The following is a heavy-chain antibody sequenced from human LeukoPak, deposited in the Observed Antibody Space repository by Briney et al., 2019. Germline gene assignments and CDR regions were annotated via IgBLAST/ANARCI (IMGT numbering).Heavy chain of an antibody. V-gene: IGHV3-74*01. J-gene: IGHJ6*01. Sequence: GGSLRLSCAASGFTFSIYWMHWVRQAPGKGLVWVSRINTDGSGTSYAHSVKGRFTISRDNAKNTLYLQMNSLRAEDTAVYYCARVVPRGDYYGMDVWGQGTTVTVSS. CDR2: INTDGSGT. CDR1: GFTFSIYW. CDR3: ARVVPRGDYYGMDV.